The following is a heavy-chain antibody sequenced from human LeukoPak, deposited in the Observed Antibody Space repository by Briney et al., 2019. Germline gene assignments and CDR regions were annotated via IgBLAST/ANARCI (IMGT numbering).Heavy chain of an antibody. Sequence: GGTLRLSCAASGFTFSSHGMSWVRQAPGKGLEWVSTISGSGDNTYYADSVKGRFTISRDNSKNTLYLQMHSLRAEDTAVYYCAELGITMIGGVWGKGTTVTISS. J-gene: IGHJ6*04. CDR1: GFTFSSHG. CDR3: AELGITMIGGV. D-gene: IGHD3-10*02. CDR2: ISGSGDNT. V-gene: IGHV3-23*01.